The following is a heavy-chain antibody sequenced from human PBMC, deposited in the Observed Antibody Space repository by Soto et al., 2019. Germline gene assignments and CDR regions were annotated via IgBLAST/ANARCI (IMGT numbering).Heavy chain of an antibody. CDR3: ARGPRYYYDSSGYYYVY. D-gene: IGHD3-22*01. CDR2: IIPIFGTA. J-gene: IGHJ4*02. Sequence: ASVKVSCKASGGTFSSYAISWVRQAPGQGLEWMGGIIPIFGTANYAQKFQGRVTITADESTSTAYMELSSLRSEDTAVYYCARGPRYYYDSSGYYYVYWGQGTLVTVSS. V-gene: IGHV1-69*13. CDR1: GGTFSSYA.